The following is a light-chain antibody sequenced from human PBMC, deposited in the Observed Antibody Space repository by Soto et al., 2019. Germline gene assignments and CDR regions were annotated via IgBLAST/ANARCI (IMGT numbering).Light chain of an antibody. J-gene: IGLJ1*01. Sequence: QSALTQPPSASGSPGQSVTISCTGTSSDVGGYNYVSWYQQHPGKAPKLMIYEVSERPSGVPDRFSGSKSSNTASLTVSGLQAEDEADYYCSSYTDSSNYVFGTGTKVTVL. CDR1: SSDVGGYNY. CDR2: EVS. V-gene: IGLV2-8*01. CDR3: SSYTDSSNYV.